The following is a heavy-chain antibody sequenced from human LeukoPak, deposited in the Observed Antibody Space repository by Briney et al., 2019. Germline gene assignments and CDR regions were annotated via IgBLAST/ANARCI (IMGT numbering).Heavy chain of an antibody. J-gene: IGHJ4*02. D-gene: IGHD5-24*01. V-gene: IGHV3-74*01. Sequence: GVSLRLSCAASGFTFSSYWMHWVRQAPGKGLVWVSRIYSDGSSTNYADSVKGRFTISRDNAKNTLYLQMNSLRAEDTAVYYCARDTRYGDGYKYWGQGTLVTASS. CDR1: GFTFSSYW. CDR3: ARDTRYGDGYKY. CDR2: IYSDGSST.